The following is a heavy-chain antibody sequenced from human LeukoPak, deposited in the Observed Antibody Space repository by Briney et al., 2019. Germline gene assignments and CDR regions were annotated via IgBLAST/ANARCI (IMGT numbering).Heavy chain of an antibody. J-gene: IGHJ6*02. CDR3: ARGHRIIIGLDV. V-gene: IGHV1-2*02. CDR2: LIPHSGAT. Sequence: GSVKVSCKASGYTLSDYYIYWVRQAPGQGLEWLGWLIPHSGATNYAQKFQGRVTLTRDTSISTAYMELTTLTSDDTAIYYCARGHRIIIGLDVWGQGTTVIASS. CDR1: GYTLSDYY.